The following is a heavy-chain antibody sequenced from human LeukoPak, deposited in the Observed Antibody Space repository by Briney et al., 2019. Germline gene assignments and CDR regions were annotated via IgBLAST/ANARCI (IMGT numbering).Heavy chain of an antibody. D-gene: IGHD2-2*01. CDR2: ISGSGGST. CDR3: AHGTMYQLDY. J-gene: IGHJ4*02. Sequence: GGSLRLSCAASGFTFSSYGMNWVRQAPGKGLEWVSAISGSGGSTYYADSMKGRFTISRDNSKNTLYLQMNSLRAEDTAVYYCAHGTMYQLDYWGQGTLVTVSS. CDR1: GFTFSSYG. V-gene: IGHV3-23*01.